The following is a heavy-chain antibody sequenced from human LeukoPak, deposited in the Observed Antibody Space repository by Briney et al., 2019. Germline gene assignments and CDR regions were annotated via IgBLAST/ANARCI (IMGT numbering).Heavy chain of an antibody. J-gene: IGHJ4*02. Sequence: ASVKVSCKASGYTFTGYYMHWVRQAPGQGLEWMGRINPNSGGTNYAQKFQGRVTMTRDTSISTAYMELSRLRSDDTAVYYCARSVCSGGSRHHGYWGQGTLVTVSS. CDR1: GYTFTGYY. D-gene: IGHD2-15*01. CDR3: ARSVCSGGSRHHGY. CDR2: INPNSGGT. V-gene: IGHV1-2*06.